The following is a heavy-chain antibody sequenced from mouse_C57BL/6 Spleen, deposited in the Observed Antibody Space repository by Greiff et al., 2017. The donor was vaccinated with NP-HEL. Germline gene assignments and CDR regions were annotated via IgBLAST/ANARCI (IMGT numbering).Heavy chain of an antibody. D-gene: IGHD1-1*01. CDR3: ARGELYYGGSWGYFDY. CDR2: IYPNYGPT. J-gene: IGHJ2*01. V-gene: IGHV1-39*01. Sequence: LLPSGPELVKPVASVTISCTASGYSFTVYYMHWLKQSHGHILEWIGFIYPNYGPTSYNQKFKGKATLTVDKSSSTAYMKLNSLTSEASAVYYCARGELYYGGSWGYFDYWGQGTTLTVSS. CDR1: GYSFTVYY.